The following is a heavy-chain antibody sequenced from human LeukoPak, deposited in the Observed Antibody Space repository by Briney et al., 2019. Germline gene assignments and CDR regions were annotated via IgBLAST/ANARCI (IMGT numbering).Heavy chain of an antibody. Sequence: ASVKISCKASGGTFSSYAISWVRQAPGQGLEWMGGIIPIFGTANYAQKFQGRVTITADESTSTAYMELSSLRSEDTAVYYCAGNPPVLEWLQSYYYYMDVWGKGTTVTVSS. J-gene: IGHJ6*03. CDR2: IIPIFGTA. CDR1: GGTFSSYA. D-gene: IGHD3-3*01. V-gene: IGHV1-69*13. CDR3: AGNPPVLEWLQSYYYYMDV.